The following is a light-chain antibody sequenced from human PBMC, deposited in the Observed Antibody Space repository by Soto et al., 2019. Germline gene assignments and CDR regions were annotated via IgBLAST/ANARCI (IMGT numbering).Light chain of an antibody. CDR3: AAWDDSLNGPV. CDR1: RSNIGSNT. V-gene: IGLV1-44*01. Sequence: QAVVIQSPSASGTPGQRVTISCSGSRSNIGSNTVNWYQQVPGTAPRLLMYANNQRPSGVPDRFSGSKSGTSASLAISGLQSEDEADYYCAAWDDSLNGPVFGGGTKLTVL. CDR2: ANN. J-gene: IGLJ3*02.